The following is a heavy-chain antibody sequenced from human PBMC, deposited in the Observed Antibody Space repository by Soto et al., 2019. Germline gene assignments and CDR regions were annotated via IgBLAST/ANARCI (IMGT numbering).Heavy chain of an antibody. J-gene: IGHJ4*02. CDR3: AKERWAAAGTPTLDY. CDR1: GFTFSSYA. CDR2: ISGGTSRT. D-gene: IGHD6-13*01. Sequence: EVQLLESGGGLVQPGGSLRLSCAASGFTFSSYAMSWVRQAPGMGLEWVSAISGGTSRTYYADSVKGRFTISRDNSKNTLYLQMNSLRAEDTAVYYCAKERWAAAGTPTLDYWGQGTLVTVSS. V-gene: IGHV3-23*01.